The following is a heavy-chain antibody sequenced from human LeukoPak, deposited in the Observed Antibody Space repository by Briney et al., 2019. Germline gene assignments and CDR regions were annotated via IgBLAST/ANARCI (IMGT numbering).Heavy chain of an antibody. V-gene: IGHV4-30-2*01. D-gene: IGHD3-16*01. CDR3: ARVGGLGGGVVNPERLYFQH. CDR2: IYHSGST. CDR1: GGSISSGGYS. Sequence: SETLSLTCAVSGGSISSGGYSWSWIRQPPGKGLEWIGYIYHSGSTYYNPSLKSRVTISVDRSKNQFSLKLSSVTAADTAVYYCARVGGLGGGVVNPERLYFQHWGQGTLVTVSS. J-gene: IGHJ1*01.